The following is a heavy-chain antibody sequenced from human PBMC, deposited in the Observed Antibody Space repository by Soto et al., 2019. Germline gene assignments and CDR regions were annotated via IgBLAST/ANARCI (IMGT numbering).Heavy chain of an antibody. CDR3: ARESYPLAYFFDY. Sequence: QVQLVQSGGEVKKPGASVKVSCKASGYTFINHGISWVRQAPGQGLEWMGWISGHNGKTNYAQKFQGRVTMTTDTSTSTAFMELRSLRSDDTAVYYCARESYPLAYFFDYWGQGTLVSVS. V-gene: IGHV1-18*04. CDR2: ISGHNGKT. CDR1: GYTFINHG. J-gene: IGHJ4*02.